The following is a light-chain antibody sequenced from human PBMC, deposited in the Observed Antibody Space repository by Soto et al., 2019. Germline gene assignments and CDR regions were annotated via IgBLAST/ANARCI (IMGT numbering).Light chain of an antibody. CDR3: SSYAGTNNYV. V-gene: IGLV2-8*01. CDR2: DVS. CDR1: SSDVGGYNY. Sequence: QSVLTQPPSASVSPGQSVTISCTGTSSDVGGYNYVSWYQQHPGKAPKLMIYDVSKRPSGVPDRFSGSKSGNTASLTVSGLQAEDEADYYCSSYAGTNNYVFGTGTKVTVL. J-gene: IGLJ1*01.